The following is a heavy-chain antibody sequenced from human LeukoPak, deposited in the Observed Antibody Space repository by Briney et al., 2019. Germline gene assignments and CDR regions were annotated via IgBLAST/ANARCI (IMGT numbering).Heavy chain of an antibody. V-gene: IGHV4-4*07. J-gene: IGHJ6*03. Sequence: SETLSLTCTVSGGSISSYYWSWIRQPAGKGLEWIGRIYTSGSTNYNPSLKSRVTMSVDTSKNQFSLKLSSVTAADTAVYYCARERVLEWLLAYYMDVWGKGTTVTVSS. CDR1: GGSISSYY. CDR3: ARERVLEWLLAYYMDV. D-gene: IGHD3-3*01. CDR2: IYTSGST.